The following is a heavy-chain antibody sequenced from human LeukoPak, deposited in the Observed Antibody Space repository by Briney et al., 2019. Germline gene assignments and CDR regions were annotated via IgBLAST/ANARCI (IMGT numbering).Heavy chain of an antibody. Sequence: PGGSLRLSCAASGFTFNSYTMNWVRQAPGQGLEWVSFISSGSDTIYYADSVKGRFTISRDNAKKSLYLQMNSLRAEDTAVYYCAREGVGDYYYCIDVWGKGTTVTVSS. J-gene: IGHJ6*03. D-gene: IGHD3-10*01. CDR3: AREGVGDYYYCIDV. CDR1: GFTFNSYT. CDR2: ISSGSDTI. V-gene: IGHV3-48*04.